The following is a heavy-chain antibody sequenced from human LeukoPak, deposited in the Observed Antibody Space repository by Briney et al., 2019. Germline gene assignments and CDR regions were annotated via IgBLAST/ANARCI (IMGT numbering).Heavy chain of an antibody. CDR1: GLNIRNYW. Sequence: GSLRLSCALSGLNIRNYWMHWVRQAPGKGLEWIGYIYYSGSTNYNPSLKSRVTISVDTSKNQFSLKLSSVTAADTAVYYCASAAGMSGSYPLLAFDIWGQGTMVTVSS. CDR3: ASAAGMSGSYPLLAFDI. J-gene: IGHJ3*02. CDR2: IYYSGST. V-gene: IGHV4-59*01. D-gene: IGHD1-26*01.